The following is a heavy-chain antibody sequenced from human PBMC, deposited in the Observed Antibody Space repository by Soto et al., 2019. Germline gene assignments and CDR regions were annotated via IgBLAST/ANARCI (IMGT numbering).Heavy chain of an antibody. CDR3: TTDGMTYYYDSSGYYDAFDI. D-gene: IGHD3-22*01. J-gene: IGHJ3*02. CDR1: GFTFSNAW. Sequence: GGSLRLSCAASGFTFSNAWMNWVRQAPGKGLEWVGRIKSKTDGGTTDYAAPVKGRFTISIEDSKNTLYLQMNSLKTEDTAMYYCTTDGMTYYYDSSGYYDAFDIWGQGTMVTVSS. V-gene: IGHV3-15*07. CDR2: IKSKTDGGTT.